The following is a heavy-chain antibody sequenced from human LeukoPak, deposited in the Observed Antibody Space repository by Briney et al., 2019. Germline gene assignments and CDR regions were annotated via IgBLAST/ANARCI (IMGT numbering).Heavy chain of an antibody. CDR2: IKQDGSQT. Sequence: PGGSLRLSCEASGFTFSAYWMSWVRQAPGKGLEWVANIKQDGSQTYHADSVKGRFTISRDNAENSLYLQMNSLRAEDTAVYYCAKEYGDYPYYYYYYMDVWGKGTTVTISS. CDR1: GFTFSAYW. V-gene: IGHV3-7*03. J-gene: IGHJ6*03. D-gene: IGHD4-17*01. CDR3: AKEYGDYPYYYYYYMDV.